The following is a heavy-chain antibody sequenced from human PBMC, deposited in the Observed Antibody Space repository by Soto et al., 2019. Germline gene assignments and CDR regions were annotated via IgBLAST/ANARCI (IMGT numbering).Heavy chain of an antibody. CDR2: IYYSGST. Sequence: SETLSLTCTVSGGSISSYYWSWIRQAPGKGLEWIGYIYYSGSTNYNPSLKRRVTISVDTSKNQFSLNLSSVTAADKAVYYCARVGGSRSPTGIWGQGTLVTVSS. CDR3: ARVGGSRSPTGI. V-gene: IGHV4-59*08. J-gene: IGHJ1*01. D-gene: IGHD1-26*01. CDR1: GGSISSYY.